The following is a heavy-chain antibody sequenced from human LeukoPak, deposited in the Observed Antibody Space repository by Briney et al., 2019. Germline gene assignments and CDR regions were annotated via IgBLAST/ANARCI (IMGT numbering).Heavy chain of an antibody. CDR3: ARDLGYCTNGICHTRFDY. D-gene: IGHD2-8*01. J-gene: IGHJ4*02. CDR2: ISGSGAST. V-gene: IGHV3-23*01. Sequence: PGGSLRLSCLTSGFTFSTNAMSWVRQAPGKGLEWISGISGSGASTYYADSVTGRFSISRDNTKGSPFLQLNSLRAEDTAVYYCARDLGYCTNGICHTRFDYWGQGTLVAVSS. CDR1: GFTFSTNA.